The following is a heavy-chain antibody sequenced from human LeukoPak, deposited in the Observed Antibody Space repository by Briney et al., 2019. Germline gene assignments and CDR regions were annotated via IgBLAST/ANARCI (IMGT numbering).Heavy chain of an antibody. CDR2: IYPGDSDT. V-gene: IGHV5-51*01. D-gene: IGHD3-10*01. CDR3: ARQAYGSGSYSPH. CDR1: GYSFTSFW. J-gene: IGHJ4*02. Sequence: GESLKISCKGSGYSFTSFWIGWVRQMPGKGLEWMGIIYPGDSDTRYSPSFQGQVTISADRSISTAYLQWSSLKASDTAMYYCARQAYGSGSYSPHWGQGTLVTVSS.